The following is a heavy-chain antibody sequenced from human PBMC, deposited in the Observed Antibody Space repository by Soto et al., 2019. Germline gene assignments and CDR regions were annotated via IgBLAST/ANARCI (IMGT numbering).Heavy chain of an antibody. Sequence: GGSLRLSCAASGFTFSSYAMSWVRQAPGKGLEWVSAISGSGGSTYCADSVKGRFTISRDNSKNTLYLQMNSLRAEDTAVYYCAKDDLYSSSWYPDYWGRGTLVTVSS. CDR2: ISGSGGST. CDR1: GFTFSSYA. V-gene: IGHV3-23*01. J-gene: IGHJ4*02. D-gene: IGHD6-13*01. CDR3: AKDDLYSSSWYPDY.